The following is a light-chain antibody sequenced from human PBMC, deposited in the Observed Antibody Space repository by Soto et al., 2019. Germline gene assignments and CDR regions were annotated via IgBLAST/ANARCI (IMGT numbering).Light chain of an antibody. CDR1: SGHSSYA. J-gene: IGLJ2*01. V-gene: IGLV4-69*01. CDR3: QTWGTGMV. Sequence: QLVLTQSPSASASLGASVKLTCTLSSGHSSYAIAWYQQQPEKGPRYLMKVNSDGSHSKGDGIPDRFSGSSSGAERYLTISSLQSEDEADYYCQTWGTGMVFGGGTQLTVL. CDR2: VNSDGSH.